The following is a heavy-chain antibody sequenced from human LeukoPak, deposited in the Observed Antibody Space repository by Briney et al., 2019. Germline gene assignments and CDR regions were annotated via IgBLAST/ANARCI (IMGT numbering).Heavy chain of an antibody. V-gene: IGHV1-18*01. CDR2: ISAYNGNT. Sequence: ASVKVSCKASGYTFTSYGISWVRQAPGQGLEWMGWISAYNGNTKYAQKFQGRVTMTTDTSTTTAYMELRSLRSVDTAVYYCAREGSAVATYNWFDPWGQGTLVTVSS. CDR3: AREGSAVATYNWFDP. D-gene: IGHD5-12*01. J-gene: IGHJ5*02. CDR1: GYTFTSYG.